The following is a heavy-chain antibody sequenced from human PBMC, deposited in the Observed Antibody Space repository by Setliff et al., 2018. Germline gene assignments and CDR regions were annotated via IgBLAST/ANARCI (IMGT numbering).Heavy chain of an antibody. Sequence: PSETLSLTCTVSGGSISSGTYYWSWLRQPAGKGLEWIGRLHTSGSIDYNPSLKSRGTISVDTSKKQFSLRLRSVTAADTAVYYCACSSPQDSRYFDLWGRGTLVTVSS. V-gene: IGHV4-61*02. D-gene: IGHD6-6*01. CDR1: GGSISSGTYY. CDR3: ACSSPQDSRYFDL. J-gene: IGHJ2*01. CDR2: LHTSGSI.